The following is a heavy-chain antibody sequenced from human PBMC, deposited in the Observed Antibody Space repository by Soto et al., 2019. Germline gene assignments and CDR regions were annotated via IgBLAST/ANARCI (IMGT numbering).Heavy chain of an antibody. CDR3: AREKRDSYENWFDP. V-gene: IGHV4-31*03. D-gene: IGHD5-18*01. CDR2: IYYSGST. Sequence: SETLSLTCTVSGGSISSGGYYWSWIRQHPGKGLEWIGYIYYSGSTYSNPSLKSRVTISVDTSKNQFSLKLSSVTAAATAVYYWAREKRDSYENWFDPWGQGTLVTAPQ. J-gene: IGHJ5*02. CDR1: GGSISSGGYY.